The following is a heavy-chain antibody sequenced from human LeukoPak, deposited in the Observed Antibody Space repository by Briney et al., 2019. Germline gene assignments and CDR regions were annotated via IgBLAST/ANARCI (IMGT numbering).Heavy chain of an antibody. CDR3: ARTSHSAPWHEPFDL. V-gene: IGHV4-30-2*01. J-gene: IGHJ2*01. D-gene: IGHD1-14*01. Sequence: SETLSLTCTVSGGSISSGGHSWSWIRQPPGKGLEWIGYIYHSGSGSTYYNPSLKSRVTISIDKSKNQFSLKLNSVTAADTAVYYCARTSHSAPWHEPFDLWGRGTLVTVSS. CDR2: IYHSGSGST. CDR1: GGSISSGGHS.